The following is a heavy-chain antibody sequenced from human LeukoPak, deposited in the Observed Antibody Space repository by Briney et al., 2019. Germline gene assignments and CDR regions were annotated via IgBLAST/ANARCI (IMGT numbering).Heavy chain of an antibody. CDR1: GYTFTSYD. D-gene: IGHD2-15*01. J-gene: IGHJ3*02. CDR2: MNPNSGNT. CDR3: ARERYCSGGSCYSLDAFDI. V-gene: IGHV1-8*01. Sequence: GASVKVSCKASGYTFTSYDINWVRQATGQGLEWMGWMNPNSGNTGYAQKFQGRVTITTDESTSTAYMELSSLRSEDTAVYYCARERYCSGGSCYSLDAFDIWGQGTMVTVSS.